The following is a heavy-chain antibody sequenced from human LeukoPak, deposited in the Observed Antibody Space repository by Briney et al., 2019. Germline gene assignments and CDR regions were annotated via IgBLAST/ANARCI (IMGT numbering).Heavy chain of an antibody. Sequence: PGGSLRLSCAASGFTFSSYGMHWVRQAPGKGLERVAVIWYDGSNKYYADSVKGRFTISRDNSKNTLYLQMNSLRAEDTAVYSCAKDLPKITIFGAFQHWGQGSLVTVSS. CDR1: GFTFSSYG. CDR2: IWYDGSNK. CDR3: AKDLPKITIFGAFQH. D-gene: IGHD3-3*01. V-gene: IGHV3-33*06. J-gene: IGHJ1*01.